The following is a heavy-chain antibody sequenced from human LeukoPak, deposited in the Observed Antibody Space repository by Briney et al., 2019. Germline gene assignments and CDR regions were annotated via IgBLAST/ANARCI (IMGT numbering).Heavy chain of an antibody. CDR2: IIWNTGSV. V-gene: IGHV3-9*01. CDR1: GFTFDDYA. J-gene: IGHJ4*02. CDR3: ARANYYDSSGYYGY. Sequence: GGSLRLSCAASGFTFDDYAMHWVRQAPGKGLEWVSGIIWNTGSVGYADSVKGRFTISRDNAKNSLYLQMNSLRAEDTAVYYCARANYYDSSGYYGYWGQGTLVTVSS. D-gene: IGHD3-22*01.